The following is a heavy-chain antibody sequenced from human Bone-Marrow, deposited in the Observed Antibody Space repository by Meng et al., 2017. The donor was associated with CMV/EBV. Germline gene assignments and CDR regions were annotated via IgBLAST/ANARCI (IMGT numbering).Heavy chain of an antibody. V-gene: IGHV5-51*01. D-gene: IGHD2-21*02. CDR3: ARIFCDGDCFLYWNYYRGMDV. CDR1: YW. CDR2: IYPGDADT. J-gene: IGHJ6*02. Sequence: YWIAWVRQMSGKGLEWMGIIYPGDADTRYSPSFQGQVTISADKSIRTAYLQWNNLRASDTAMYYCARIFCDGDCFLYWNYYRGMDVWGQGTTVTVSS.